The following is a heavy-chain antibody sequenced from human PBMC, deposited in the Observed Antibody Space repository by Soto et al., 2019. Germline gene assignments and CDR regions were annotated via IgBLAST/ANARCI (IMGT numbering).Heavy chain of an antibody. J-gene: IGHJ6*02. V-gene: IGHV1-69*06. Sequence: ASVKVSCKAAGRTFSSYAISWVRQAPGQGLEWMGGIIPIFGTANYAQKFQGRVTITADKSTSTAYMELSSLRSEDTAVYYCARGHYDSSSYPYFNYYYGMDGWGQGPTVALSS. CDR2: IIPIFGTA. CDR1: GRTFSSYA. D-gene: IGHD3-22*01. CDR3: ARGHYDSSSYPYFNYYYGMDG.